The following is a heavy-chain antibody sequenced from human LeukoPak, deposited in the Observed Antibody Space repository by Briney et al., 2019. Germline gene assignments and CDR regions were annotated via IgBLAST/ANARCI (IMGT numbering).Heavy chain of an antibody. J-gene: IGHJ3*02. CDR3: ARLRVLLYIAVAGNGDAFDI. Sequence: PSETLSLTCTLSGGSLSSSSYYCGWVRQPPGRGREWLGSIYYSGSTYYNPSLKSRFTISVDTSKNQCSLKLSSVTAADTAVYYCARLRVLLYIAVAGNGDAFDIWGQGTMVTVSS. CDR1: GGSLSSSSYY. D-gene: IGHD6-19*01. V-gene: IGHV4-39*01. CDR2: IYYSGST.